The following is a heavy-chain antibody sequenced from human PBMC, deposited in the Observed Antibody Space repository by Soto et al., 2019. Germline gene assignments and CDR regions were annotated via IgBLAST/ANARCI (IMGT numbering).Heavy chain of an antibody. CDR1: GGTFSSHT. Sequence: QDQLVQSGAEVKKPGSSVKVSCKASGGTFSSHTFSWVRQAPGQGLEWMGRIIPALGTATYAQKFQGRVTITADESATTVYMELNSLRSEDTAVYYCARPDFGDYWYFALWGRGTLVTASS. V-gene: IGHV1-69*08. D-gene: IGHD4-17*01. CDR2: IIPALGTA. CDR3: ARPDFGDYWYFAL. J-gene: IGHJ2*01.